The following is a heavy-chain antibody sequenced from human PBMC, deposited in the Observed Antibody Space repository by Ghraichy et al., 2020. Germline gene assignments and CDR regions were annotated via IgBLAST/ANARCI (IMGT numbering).Heavy chain of an antibody. CDR2: IKQDGSEK. J-gene: IGHJ6*02. Sequence: GGSLRLSCAASGFTFSSYWMSWVRQAPGKGLEWVANIKQDGSEKYYVDSVKGRFTISRDNAKNSLYLQMNSLRAEDTAVYYCARIKDVDDPIYYYYYGMDVWGQGTTVTVSS. CDR3: ARIKDVDDPIYYYYYGMDV. CDR1: GFTFSSYW. V-gene: IGHV3-7*01. D-gene: IGHD3-3*01.